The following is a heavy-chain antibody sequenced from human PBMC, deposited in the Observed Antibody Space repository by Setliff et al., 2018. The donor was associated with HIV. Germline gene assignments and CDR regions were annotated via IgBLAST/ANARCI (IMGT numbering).Heavy chain of an antibody. J-gene: IGHJ3*01. D-gene: IGHD6-13*01. CDR1: GYILTSYY. CDR3: ARGGIAAADKRDINF. V-gene: IGHV1-46*01. Sequence: ASVKVSCKASGYILTSYYMHWVRQAPGQGLEWLGVINPSGGSTDYAQTFKDRVTMTKDTSTATVNMELRSLTSDDTAVYHCARGGIAAADKRDINFWGQGTMVTVSS. CDR2: INPSGGST.